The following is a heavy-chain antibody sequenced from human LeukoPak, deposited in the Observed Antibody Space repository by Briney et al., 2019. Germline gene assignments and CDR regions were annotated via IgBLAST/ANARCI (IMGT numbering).Heavy chain of an antibody. V-gene: IGHV1-2*02. CDR3: ARSSSSRDSDFDY. CDR1: GYTFTACY. Sequence: ASVKVSCKASGYTFTACYMHWVRQAPGPGREWMGWINPNSGGTNYAQKFQGRVTMTRDTSISTVYMELSSLKSDDTAVYYCARSSSSRDSDFDYWGQGTLVTVSS. CDR2: INPNSGGT. D-gene: IGHD6-19*01. J-gene: IGHJ4*02.